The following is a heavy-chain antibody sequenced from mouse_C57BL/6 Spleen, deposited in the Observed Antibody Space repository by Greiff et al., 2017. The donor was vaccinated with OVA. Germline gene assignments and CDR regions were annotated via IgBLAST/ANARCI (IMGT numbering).Heavy chain of an antibody. V-gene: IGHV3-6*01. J-gene: IGHJ2*01. Sequence: VQLKESGPGLVKPSQSLSLTCSVTGYSITSGYYWNWIRQFPGNKLEWMGYISYDGSNNYNPSLKNRISITRDTSKNQFFLKLNSVTTEDTATYYCARRAYGNYDYWGQGTTLTVSS. CDR3: ARRAYGNYDY. D-gene: IGHD2-1*01. CDR2: ISYDGSN. CDR1: GYSITSGYY.